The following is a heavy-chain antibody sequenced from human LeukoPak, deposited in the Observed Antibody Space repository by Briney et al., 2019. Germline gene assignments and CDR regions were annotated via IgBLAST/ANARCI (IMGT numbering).Heavy chain of an antibody. Sequence: ASVTVSCKASGYTFTSYGISWVRQAPGQGLEWMGWISGYNGNTNYAQKLQGRVTITTDTSTSTAYMELRSLRSDDTAVYYCAREGLIAAPYYYYYMDVWGKGTTVTVSS. J-gene: IGHJ6*03. CDR3: AREGLIAAPYYYYYMDV. CDR1: GYTFTSYG. CDR2: ISGYNGNT. D-gene: IGHD6-13*01. V-gene: IGHV1-18*01.